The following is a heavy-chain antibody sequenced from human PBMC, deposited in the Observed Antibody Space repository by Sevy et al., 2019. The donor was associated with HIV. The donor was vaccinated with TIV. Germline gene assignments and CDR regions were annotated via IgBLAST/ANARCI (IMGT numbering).Heavy chain of an antibody. J-gene: IGHJ6*02. CDR1: GYTFTTYA. D-gene: IGHD2-2*01. CDR2: INTNTGNP. CDR3: ARDPTEIVVVPGALRDYYYYAMDV. V-gene: IGHV7-4-1*02. Sequence: ASVKVSCKASGYTFTTYAINWVRQAPGQGLEWMGWINTNTGNPRYAQGFTGRFVFSLETSVSTAYLLISSLKTEDTAVYFCARDPTEIVVVPGALRDYYYYAMDVWGQGTTVTVSS.